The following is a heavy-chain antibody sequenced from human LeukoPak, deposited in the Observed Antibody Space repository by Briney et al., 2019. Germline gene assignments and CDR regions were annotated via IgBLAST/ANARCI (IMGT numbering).Heavy chain of an antibody. J-gene: IGHJ3*02. CDR2: ITWNSDST. D-gene: IGHD7-27*01. V-gene: IGHV3-9*01. CDR1: GFTFADYT. CDR3: AKGNWGNPFDI. Sequence: GRSLRLSCAASGFTFADYTMHWVRQLPGMGLEWVSGITWNSDSTDYADSVKGRFTISRDNAKNSLHLEMNSLRADDTALYYCAKGNWGNPFDIWGQGTMVTVFS.